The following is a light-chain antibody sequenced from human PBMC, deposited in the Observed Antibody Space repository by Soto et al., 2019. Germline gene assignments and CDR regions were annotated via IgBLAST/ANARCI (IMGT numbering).Light chain of an antibody. CDR3: CSYAGSSTLV. Sequence: QSVLTQPASVSGSPGQSITISCTGTSSDVGSYNLVSRYQQHPGKAPKLMIYEVSKRPSGVSNRFSGSKSGNTASLTISGLQAEDEADYYCCSYAGSSTLVFGTGTKVT. CDR1: SSDVGSYNL. CDR2: EVS. V-gene: IGLV2-23*02. J-gene: IGLJ1*01.